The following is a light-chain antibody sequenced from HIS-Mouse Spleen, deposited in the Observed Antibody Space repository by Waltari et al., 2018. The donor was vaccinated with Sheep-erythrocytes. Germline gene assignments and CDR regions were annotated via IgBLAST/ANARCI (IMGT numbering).Light chain of an antibody. Sequence: QSALTQPASVSGSPGQSITISCTGTSSDVGSYNLVSWYQQHPGKAPKLMIYEASKRPSGVFNRFSGSKSGNTASLTISGLQAEDEADYYCCSYAGSSTPWVFGGGTKLTVL. CDR2: EAS. V-gene: IGLV2-23*01. CDR3: CSYAGSSTPWV. CDR1: SSDVGSYNL. J-gene: IGLJ3*02.